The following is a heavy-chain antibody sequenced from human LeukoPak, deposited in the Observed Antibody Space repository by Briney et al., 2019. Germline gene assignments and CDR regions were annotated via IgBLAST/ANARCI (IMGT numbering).Heavy chain of an antibody. J-gene: IGHJ1*01. CDR1: GYSFTTYW. D-gene: IGHD3-10*01. CDR3: ASGYYYGSGSYPTHFQH. Sequence: GESLKISCKGSGYSFTTYWIGWVRQMPGKGLEWMGIIYPGDSDTRYSPSFQGQVTISADKSISTAYLQWSSLKASDTAMYYCASGYYYGSGSYPTHFQHWGQGTLVTVSS. V-gene: IGHV5-51*01. CDR2: IYPGDSDT.